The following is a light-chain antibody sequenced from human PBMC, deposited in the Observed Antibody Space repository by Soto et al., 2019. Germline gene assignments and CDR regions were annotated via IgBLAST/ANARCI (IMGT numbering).Light chain of an antibody. CDR3: FSYAGGGTYV. Sequence: QSVLTQPASVSGSPGQSITISCTGTSSDVGTYNLVSWYQQRPGNAPRLVIYEGNKRPSGVSNRFSGSKSGSTASLTISGLEAEDEADFYCFSYAGGGTYVFGTGTKVTVL. CDR1: SSDVGTYNL. V-gene: IGLV2-23*01. J-gene: IGLJ1*01. CDR2: EGN.